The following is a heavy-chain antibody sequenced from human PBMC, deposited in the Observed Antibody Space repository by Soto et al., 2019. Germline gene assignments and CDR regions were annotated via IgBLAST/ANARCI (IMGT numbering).Heavy chain of an antibody. V-gene: IGHV3-23*01. D-gene: IGHD5-12*01. Sequence: GGSLSLSCAASGFTFSSYAMSWVRQAPGKGLEWVSGISGSGGSTYYADSVKGRFTISRDNSKNTLFLQMNRLRAEDTAVYFCAKLEADDYLRLENSYYMDVWGKGTTVTVSS. CDR1: GFTFSSYA. CDR3: AKLEADDYLRLENSYYMDV. CDR2: ISGSGGST. J-gene: IGHJ6*03.